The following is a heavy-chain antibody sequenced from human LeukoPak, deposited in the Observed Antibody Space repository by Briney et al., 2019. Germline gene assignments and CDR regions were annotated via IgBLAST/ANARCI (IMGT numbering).Heavy chain of an antibody. D-gene: IGHD6-13*01. CDR1: GFTFNLAW. V-gene: IGHV3-7*04. CDR3: ARGYVLLLAVAGYYFDY. CDR2: IKQDGSEK. Sequence: QPGGSLRLSCAASGFTFNLAWMSWVRQAPGKGLEWMANIKQDGSEKYYMDSVKGRFTISRDNAKNSLYLQMNSLRAEDTAVYYCARGYVLLLAVAGYYFDYWGQGALVTVSS. J-gene: IGHJ4*02.